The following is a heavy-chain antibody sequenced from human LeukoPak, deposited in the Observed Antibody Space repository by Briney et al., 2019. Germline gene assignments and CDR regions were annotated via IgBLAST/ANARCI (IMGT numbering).Heavy chain of an antibody. CDR3: SKWGDYDVLTGYYDSDF. V-gene: IGHV3-23*01. Sequence: GGTLRLSCAASGYTYNNYAMSWVRQAPGKGLEWVSAILGSGRSAYYADSVKGRFTISRDNSKNSLFLQMNSLRVEDTALYYCSKWGDYDVLTGYYDSDFWGQGTLVTVSA. CDR2: ILGSGRSA. CDR1: GYTYNNYA. J-gene: IGHJ4*02. D-gene: IGHD3-9*01.